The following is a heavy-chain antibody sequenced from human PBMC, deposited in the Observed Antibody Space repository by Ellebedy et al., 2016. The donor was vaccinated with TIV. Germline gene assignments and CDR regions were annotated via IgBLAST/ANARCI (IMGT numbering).Heavy chain of an antibody. Sequence: PGGSLRLSCVASGFTIGSYWMHWVRHVPGKGLVWVSRLRFDGSTTYYADSVRGRFTVSRDNSKNTLYLQMNSLRAEDTAVYYCAKRVTMGREVITYYHYTMDVWGQGTTVTVSS. CDR2: LRFDGSTT. CDR1: GFTIGSYW. CDR3: AKRVTMGREVITYYHYTMDV. J-gene: IGHJ6*02. D-gene: IGHD3-10*01. V-gene: IGHV3-74*01.